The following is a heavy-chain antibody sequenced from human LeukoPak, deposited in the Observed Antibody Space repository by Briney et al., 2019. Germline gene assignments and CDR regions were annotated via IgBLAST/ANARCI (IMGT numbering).Heavy chain of an antibody. CDR1: GGSISSYY. CDR3: ASRSSIWSGYQDTLYYFDS. V-gene: IGHV4-59*01. D-gene: IGHD3-3*01. Sequence: PSETPSLTCTVSGGSISSYYWSWIRQPPGKRLEWIGHIYYSGSTNYNPSLKSRVTISVDTSKNQFSLKLSSVTAADTAVYYCASRSSIWSGYQDTLYYFDSWGRGTLVTVSS. J-gene: IGHJ4*02. CDR2: IYYSGST.